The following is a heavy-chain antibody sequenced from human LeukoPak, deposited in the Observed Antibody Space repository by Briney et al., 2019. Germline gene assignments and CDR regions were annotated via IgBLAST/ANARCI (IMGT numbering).Heavy chain of an antibody. CDR1: GGSFSGYY. Sequence: SETLSLTCAVYGGSFSGYYWSWIRQPPGKGLAWIGEINHSGSTNYNPSLKSRVTISVDTSKNQFSLKLSSVTAADTAVYYCAVSLNPQFAYYYGMDVWGQGTTVTVSS. CDR2: INHSGST. D-gene: IGHD3-10*01. CDR3: AVSLNPQFAYYYGMDV. V-gene: IGHV4-34*01. J-gene: IGHJ6*02.